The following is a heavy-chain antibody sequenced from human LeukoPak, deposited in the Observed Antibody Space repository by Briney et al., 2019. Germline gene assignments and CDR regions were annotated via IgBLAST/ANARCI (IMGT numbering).Heavy chain of an antibody. Sequence: VGSLRLSCAASGFTFSNHWMHWVRQVSGKGLVWVSRINTDGSDTSYADSVESRFTISRDNARNTLYLQMNSLRPEDTAVYYCARNNWGIDDWGQGTLVTVSS. CDR2: INTDGSDT. CDR3: ARNNWGIDD. D-gene: IGHD7-27*01. V-gene: IGHV3-74*01. J-gene: IGHJ4*02. CDR1: GFTFSNHW.